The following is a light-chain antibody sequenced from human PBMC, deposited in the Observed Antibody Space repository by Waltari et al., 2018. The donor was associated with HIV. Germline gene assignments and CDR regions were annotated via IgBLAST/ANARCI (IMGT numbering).Light chain of an antibody. CDR2: EDT. CDR3: QSSDSIIAV. J-gene: IGLJ3*02. CDR1: IGRIPRNS. Sequence: NFMLTQPHSVSALPGKSVTVSLLCSIGRIPRNSVQLYQQRPGSAPIILIYEDTERPSGVPDRFSASIDSSSNSASLTISGLKTEDEADYYCQSSDSIIAVFGGGTKLTVL. V-gene: IGLV6-57*02.